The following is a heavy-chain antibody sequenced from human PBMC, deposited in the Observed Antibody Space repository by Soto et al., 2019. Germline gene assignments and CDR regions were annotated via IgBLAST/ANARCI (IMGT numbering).Heavy chain of an antibody. J-gene: IGHJ4*02. D-gene: IGHD3-16*02. CDR1: GGSISSSSYY. V-gene: IGHV4-39*01. Sequence: SETLSLTCTVSGGSISSSSYYWGWIRQPPGKGLEWIGSIYYSGSTYYNPSLKSRVTISVDTSKNQFSLKLSSVTAADTAVYYCARAGRTYDYVWGSYRYVGEIDYWGQGTLVTVSS. CDR3: ARAGRTYDYVWGSYRYVGEIDY. CDR2: IYYSGST.